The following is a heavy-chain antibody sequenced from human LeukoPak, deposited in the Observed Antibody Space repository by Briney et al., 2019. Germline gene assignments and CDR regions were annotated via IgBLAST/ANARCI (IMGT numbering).Heavy chain of an antibody. CDR1: GGSISSSNR. V-gene: IGHV4-4*02. CDR2: IYHSGST. Sequence: SETLSLTCAVSGGSISSSNRWSWVRQPPGKGLEWIWEIYHSGSTHYNPSLKSRHTISVDKSKNQFSLKLSSVTAADTAVYYCATVLRYFDWSDYWGQGTLVTVSS. J-gene: IGHJ4*02. D-gene: IGHD3-9*01. CDR3: ATVLRYFDWSDY.